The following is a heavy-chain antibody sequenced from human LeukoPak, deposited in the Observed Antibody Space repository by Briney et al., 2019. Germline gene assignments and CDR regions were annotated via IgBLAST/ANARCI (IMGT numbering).Heavy chain of an antibody. V-gene: IGHV1-69*06. CDR3: AVGAGDIAAAPMRSRIDY. CDR2: IIPIFGTA. J-gene: IGHJ4*02. CDR1: GGTFSSYA. Sequence: SVKVSCKASGGTFSSYAISWVRQAPGQGLEWMGGIIPIFGTANYAQKFQGRVTITADKSTSTAYMELSSLRSEDTAVYYCAVGAGDIAAAPMRSRIDYWGQGTLVTVSS. D-gene: IGHD6-13*01.